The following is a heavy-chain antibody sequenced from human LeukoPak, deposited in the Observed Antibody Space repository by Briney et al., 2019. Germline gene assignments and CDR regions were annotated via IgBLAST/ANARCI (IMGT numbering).Heavy chain of an antibody. CDR1: GFTVSSNY. J-gene: IGHJ4*02. CDR2: IYSGGST. D-gene: IGHD4-23*01. V-gene: IGHV3-53*05. Sequence: GGSLRLSCAASGFTVSSNYMSWVRQAPGKGLEWVSVIYSGGSTYYADSVKGRFTVSRDNSKNTLYLQMNSLRAEDTAVYYCAKGTDDYGGKSPLDYWGQGTLVTVSS. CDR3: AKGTDDYGGKSPLDY.